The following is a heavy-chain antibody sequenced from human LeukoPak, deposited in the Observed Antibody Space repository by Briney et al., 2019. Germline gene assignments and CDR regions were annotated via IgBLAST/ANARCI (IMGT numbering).Heavy chain of an antibody. V-gene: IGHV3-30-3*01. CDR3: ARSGSCWSGSLEYHFDY. D-gene: IGHD6-13*01. Sequence: TGGSLRLSCAASGFTFSSYAMHWVRQAPGKGLEWVAVISYDGSYKYYADSVKGRFTISRDNSKNTLYLQMNSLRAEDTAVYYCARSGSCWSGSLEYHFDYWGQGTLVTVSS. J-gene: IGHJ4*02. CDR2: ISYDGSYK. CDR1: GFTFSSYA.